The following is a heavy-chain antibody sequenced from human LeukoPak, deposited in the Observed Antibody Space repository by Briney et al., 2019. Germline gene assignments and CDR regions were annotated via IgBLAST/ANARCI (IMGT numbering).Heavy chain of an antibody. CDR1: GYTFTSYG. V-gene: IGHV1-18*01. J-gene: IGHJ6*03. Sequence: ASVKVSCRASGYTFTSYGISWVRQAPGQGLEWMGWISAYNGNTNYAQKFQGRVTITADKSTSTAYMELSSLRSEDTAVYYCAMKSNRLRFLEKGGFYYYYYMDVWGKGTTVTVSS. D-gene: IGHD3-3*01. CDR3: AMKSNRLRFLEKGGFYYYYYMDV. CDR2: ISAYNGNT.